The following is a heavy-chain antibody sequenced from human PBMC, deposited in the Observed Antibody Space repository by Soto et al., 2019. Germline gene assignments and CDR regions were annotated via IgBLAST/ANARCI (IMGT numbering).Heavy chain of an antibody. J-gene: IGHJ3*02. CDR1: GFTFNSYA. CDR3: AKSLSTGTGDAFDI. V-gene: IGHV3-23*01. Sequence: EVQLLESGGGLVQPGGSLRLSCAASGFTFNSYAMTWVRQGPGKGLEWVSGISVNGGSTHYAGSVKGRFTISRDNSKNTLSMQMNSLRDEDTAVYYCAKSLSTGTGDAFDIWGPGTMVTVSS. D-gene: IGHD1-1*01. CDR2: ISVNGGST.